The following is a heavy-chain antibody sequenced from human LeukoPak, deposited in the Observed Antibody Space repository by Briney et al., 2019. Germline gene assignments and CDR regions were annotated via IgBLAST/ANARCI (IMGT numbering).Heavy chain of an antibody. V-gene: IGHV3-33*08. CDR2: IWYDGTNK. D-gene: IGHD3-22*01. Sequence: GGSLRLSCGASGFIFSSYGMHWVRQAPGKGLEWVAVIWYDGTNKYYADSVKGRFTISRDSPKNTLYLQMNSLRAEDTAVYYCARAAYDNSGYLTLWGQGTLVTVSS. CDR1: GFIFSSYG. J-gene: IGHJ4*02. CDR3: ARAAYDNSGYLTL.